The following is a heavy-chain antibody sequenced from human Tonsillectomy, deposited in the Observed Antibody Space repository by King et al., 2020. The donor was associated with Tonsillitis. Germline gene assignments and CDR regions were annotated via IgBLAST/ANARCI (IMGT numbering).Heavy chain of an antibody. J-gene: IGHJ3*02. CDR3: ARDYYERRGYLYLYACDI. Sequence: VQLVESGGGLVQPGGSLRLSCSASGFTFSSYAMSWGRQAPGKRLEWVSAISGSGGSTYYADSVKGRFTISRANSKNTLDLQMNILRAEDTAVYYCARDYYERRGYLYLYACDIWGRGTMVTVSS. V-gene: IGHV3-23*04. CDR2: ISGSGGST. CDR1: GFTFSSYA. D-gene: IGHD3-22*01.